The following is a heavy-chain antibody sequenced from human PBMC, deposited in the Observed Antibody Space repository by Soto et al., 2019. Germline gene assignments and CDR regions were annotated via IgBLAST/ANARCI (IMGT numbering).Heavy chain of an antibody. CDR1: GYTFTSYG. CDR3: ASGWFGEFVYYFDY. CDR2: ISVYNGNT. J-gene: IGHJ4*02. V-gene: IGHV1-18*01. D-gene: IGHD3-10*01. Sequence: QVQLVQSGAEVKKPGASVKVSCKASGYTFTSYGISWVRQAPGQGLEWMGWISVYNGNTNYAQKLQGRVTMTTDTPTSTAYMELRSLSSDDTSVYYCASGWFGEFVYYFDYWGQGTLVTVSS.